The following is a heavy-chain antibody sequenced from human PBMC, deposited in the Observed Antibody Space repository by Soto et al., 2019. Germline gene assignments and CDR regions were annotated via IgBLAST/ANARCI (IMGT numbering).Heavy chain of an antibody. CDR3: AREAKIAVAEDAFDI. J-gene: IGHJ3*02. V-gene: IGHV3-33*01. D-gene: IGHD6-19*01. CDR1: GFTFSSYG. CDR2: IWYDGSNK. Sequence: PGGSLRLSCAASGFTFSSYGMHWVRQAPGKGLEWVAVIWYDGSNKYYADSVKGRFTISRDNSKNTLYLQMNSLRAEDTAVYYCAREAKIAVAEDAFDIWGQGTMVAVSS.